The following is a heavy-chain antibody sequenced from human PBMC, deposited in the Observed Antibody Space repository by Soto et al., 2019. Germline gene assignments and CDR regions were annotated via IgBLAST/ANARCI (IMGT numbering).Heavy chain of an antibody. J-gene: IGHJ3*02. CDR2: VSTSIRST. CDR1: GYSFSGYD. D-gene: IGHD3-10*01. V-gene: IGHV1-18*04. Sequence: QGKLVQSGPEVKKPGASVKVSCTASGYSFSGYDITWVRQAPGQGLEWLGWVSTSIRSTMSAEKLQGRLTMTTDTTTTTVYMELRGLTSDETAVYYCARESGAALYGEDALDIWGQGTMVSVSS. CDR3: ARESGAALYGEDALDI.